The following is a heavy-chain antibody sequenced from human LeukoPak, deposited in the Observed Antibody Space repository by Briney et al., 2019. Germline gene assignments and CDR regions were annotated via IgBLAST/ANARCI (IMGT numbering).Heavy chain of an antibody. V-gene: IGHV1-18*01. CDR3: APTTATSGSSLY. CDR1: PDTFTRYG. J-gene: IGHJ4*02. D-gene: IGHD6-19*01. CDR2: IRAYNGDT. Sequence: ASVKVSCKASPDTFTRYGITWVRQAPGQGLEWMGWIRAYNGDTNYAQKFQGRVTMTAERSTNTAYMELRGLTFDDTAVFYCAPTTATSGSSLYWGQGTLVNVAS.